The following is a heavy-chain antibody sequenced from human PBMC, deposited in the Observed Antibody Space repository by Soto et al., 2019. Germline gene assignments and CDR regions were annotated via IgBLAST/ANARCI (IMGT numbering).Heavy chain of an antibody. CDR1: GYTFTSYG. V-gene: IGHV1-18*01. CDR2: ISAYNGNT. CDR3: ARVYHCGCDRYLYYYYGMDV. D-gene: IGHD2-21*02. J-gene: IGHJ6*02. Sequence: QVQLVQSGAEVKKPGASVKVSCKASGYTFTSYGISWVRQAPGQGLEWMGWISAYNGNTNYAQKLQGRVNMTPDTSTSTAYKGLGSLRSDDTAVYYCARVYHCGCDRYLYYYYGMDVWGQGTTVTVSS.